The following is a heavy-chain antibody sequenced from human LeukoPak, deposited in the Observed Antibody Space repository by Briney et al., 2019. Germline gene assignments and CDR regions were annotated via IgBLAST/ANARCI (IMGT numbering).Heavy chain of an antibody. CDR2: IIPILGIA. J-gene: IGHJ5*02. Sequence: SVKVSCKASGYTFTSYTISWVRQAPGQGLEWMGRIIPILGIANYAQKFQGRVTITADKSTSTAYMELSSLRSEDTAVYYCARDLYCGGDCYSNWFDPWGQGTLVTVSS. V-gene: IGHV1-69*04. D-gene: IGHD2-21*02. CDR1: GYTFTSYT. CDR3: ARDLYCGGDCYSNWFDP.